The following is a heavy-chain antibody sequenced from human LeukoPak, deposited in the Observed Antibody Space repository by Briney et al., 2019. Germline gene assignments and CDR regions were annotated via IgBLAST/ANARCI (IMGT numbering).Heavy chain of an antibody. CDR1: GYTFTSYA. V-gene: IGHV1-18*01. D-gene: IGHD1-26*01. CDR3: ARADFPSYSGSYPYFDY. J-gene: IGHJ4*02. CDR2: ISAYNGNT. Sequence: ASVKVSCKASGYTFTSYAMNWVRQAPGQGLEWMGWISAYNGNTNYAQKLQGRVTMTTDTSTSTAYMELRSLRSDDTAVYYCARADFPSYSGSYPYFDYWGQGTLVTVSS.